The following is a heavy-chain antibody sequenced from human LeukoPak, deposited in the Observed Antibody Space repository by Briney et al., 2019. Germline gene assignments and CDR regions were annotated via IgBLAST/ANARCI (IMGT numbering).Heavy chain of an antibody. CDR1: GCAFTNYG. J-gene: IGHJ4*02. CDR3: ALIPYCTTETCYYFDY. CDR2: ISAHNDNT. D-gene: IGHD2-8*01. Sequence: GASVKVSCKASGCAFTNYGISWVRQAPGQGLEWMGWISAHNDNTNYAQNLQGRVTMTTDTSTSTAYMELRSLRSDDTAVYYCALIPYCTTETCYYFDYWGQGTLVTVSS. V-gene: IGHV1-18*01.